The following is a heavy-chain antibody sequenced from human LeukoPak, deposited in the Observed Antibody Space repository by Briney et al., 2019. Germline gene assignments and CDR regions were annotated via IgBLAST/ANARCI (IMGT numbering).Heavy chain of an antibody. Sequence: GGSLRLSCAASGFTFDDYGMSWVRQAPGKGLEWLSYIRSSTSTLYYGDSVKGRFAISTDTAKNSLYLQMNSLRAEDTAVYYCARDYRYGFDIWGRGTMVTVSS. CDR1: GFTFDDYG. CDR3: ARDYRYGFDI. V-gene: IGHV3-48*01. D-gene: IGHD3-16*02. J-gene: IGHJ3*02. CDR2: IRSSTSTL.